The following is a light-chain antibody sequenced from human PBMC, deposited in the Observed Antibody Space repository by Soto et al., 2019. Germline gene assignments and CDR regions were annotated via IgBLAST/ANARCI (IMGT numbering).Light chain of an antibody. CDR3: CSYAGSSTPWV. Sequence: QSALTQPASVSGSPGQSITISCTGTSSDVGSYNLVSWYQQHPGKAPKLMIYEGSKRPSGVSNRFSGSKSGNTASLTISGLQAEDEADHYCCSYAGSSTPWVFGGGTKVTVL. V-gene: IGLV2-23*01. J-gene: IGLJ2*01. CDR1: SSDVGSYNL. CDR2: EGS.